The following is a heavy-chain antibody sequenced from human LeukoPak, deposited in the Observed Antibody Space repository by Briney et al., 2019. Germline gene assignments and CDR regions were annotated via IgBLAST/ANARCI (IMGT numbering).Heavy chain of an antibody. CDR2: IYTSGST. V-gene: IGHV4-61*02. CDR3: ARERRAYYYDSSGYYYNWFDP. D-gene: IGHD3-22*01. J-gene: IGHJ5*02. CDR1: GGSISSGYY. Sequence: SETLSLTCTVSGGSISSGYYWSWIRQPAGKGLEWIGRIYTSGSTNYNPSLKSRVTISVDTSKNQFSLKLSSVTAADTAVYYCARERRAYYYDSSGYYYNWFDPWGQGTLVTVSS.